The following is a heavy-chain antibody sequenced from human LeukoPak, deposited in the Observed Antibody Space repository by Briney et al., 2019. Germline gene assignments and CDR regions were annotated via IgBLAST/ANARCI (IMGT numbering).Heavy chain of an antibody. CDR2: IYYSGST. D-gene: IGHD2-2*02. Sequence: PSETLSLTCTVSGGSISSGGYYWSWIRQHPEKGLEWIGYIYYSGSTYYNPSLKSRVTISVDTSKNQFSLKLSSVTAADTAVYYCARVGDCSSTSCYTRYYYYYMDVWGKGTTVTVSS. J-gene: IGHJ6*03. CDR1: GGSISSGGYY. V-gene: IGHV4-31*03. CDR3: ARVGDCSSTSCYTRYYYYYMDV.